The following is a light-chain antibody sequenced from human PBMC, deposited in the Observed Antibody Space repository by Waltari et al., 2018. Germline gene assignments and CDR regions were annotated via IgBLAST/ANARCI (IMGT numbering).Light chain of an antibody. Sequence: QLTQSPSSLSASVGDRVTITCRGSQVIANFLAWYQQKPGQAPKLLIYGASTLQTGVPSRFSGSGFGTDFSLTISSLQPEDFATYYCQQLNSYLPFGGGTKVEIK. CDR2: GAS. J-gene: IGKJ4*01. V-gene: IGKV1-9*01. CDR1: QVIANF. CDR3: QQLNSYLP.